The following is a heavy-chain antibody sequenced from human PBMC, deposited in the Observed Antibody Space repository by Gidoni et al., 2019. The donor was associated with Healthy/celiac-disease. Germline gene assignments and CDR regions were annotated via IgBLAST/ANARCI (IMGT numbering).Heavy chain of an antibody. CDR1: GATFISPT. V-gene: IGHV1-69*02. J-gene: IGHJ4*02. CDR2: IIPILSIA. Sequence: QVQLVQSGPEVKKPGSSAQVPCKASGATFISPTISWVRQGTGQGLGWMGRIIPILSIANYAQKFQGRVTITADKSTSTAYMELSSLRSEDTAVYYCATPRRNYYDSSGYYPFDYWGQGTLVTVSS. D-gene: IGHD3-22*01. CDR3: ATPRRNYYDSSGYYPFDY.